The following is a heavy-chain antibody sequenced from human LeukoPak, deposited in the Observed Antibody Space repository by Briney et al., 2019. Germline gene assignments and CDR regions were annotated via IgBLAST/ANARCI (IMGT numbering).Heavy chain of an antibody. D-gene: IGHD2-15*01. CDR3: ARDRAVVVVAATLDL. CDR1: GFTFSSYS. J-gene: IGHJ5*02. CDR2: ISSSSSYI. V-gene: IGHV3-21*01. Sequence: GGSLRLSCAASGFTFSSYSMNWVRQAPGKGLEWVSSISSSSSYIYYADSVKGRFTISRDNAKNSLYLQMNSLRAEDTAVYYRARDRAVVVVAATLDLWGQGTLVTVSS.